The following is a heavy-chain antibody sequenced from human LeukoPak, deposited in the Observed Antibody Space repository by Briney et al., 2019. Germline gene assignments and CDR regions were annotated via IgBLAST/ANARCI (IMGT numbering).Heavy chain of an antibody. Sequence: SQTLSLTCTVSGGSVSSGTYYWSWIRQLPGKGLEWIGYIFYSGSTYYNPSLKSRATISVDTSLTQFSLALTSVTAADTAVYYCARGAGITSFPHFDHWGPGTLVTVSS. J-gene: IGHJ4*02. CDR1: GGSVSSGTYY. D-gene: IGHD3-10*01. CDR2: IFYSGST. V-gene: IGHV4-31*03. CDR3: ARGAGITSFPHFDH.